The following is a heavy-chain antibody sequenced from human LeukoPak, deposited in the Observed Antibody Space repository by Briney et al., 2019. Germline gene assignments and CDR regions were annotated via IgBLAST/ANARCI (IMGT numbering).Heavy chain of an antibody. V-gene: IGHV4-34*01. Sequence: SETLSFTCAVYGGSFSGYYWSWIRQPPGKGLEWIGEINHSGSTNYNPSLKSRVTISVDTSKNQLSLKLSSVTAADTAVYYCARTARFGSSSAYWGQGTLVTVSS. D-gene: IGHD6-6*01. CDR2: INHSGST. CDR3: ARTARFGSSSAY. J-gene: IGHJ4*02. CDR1: GGSFSGYY.